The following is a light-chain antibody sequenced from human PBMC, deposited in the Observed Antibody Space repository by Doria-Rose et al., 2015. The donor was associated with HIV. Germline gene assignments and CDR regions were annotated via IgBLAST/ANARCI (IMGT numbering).Light chain of an antibody. V-gene: IGKV4-1*01. CDR1: QSLLYTSKNY. Sequence: VLTQSPESLGMSLGERATLNCKSNQSLLYTSKNYLAWYQQKPGQPPKLLIYWASTRQSGVPAQFSGSGSGTDFTLTISSLEAEDVAVYYCQQYYDTPSFGPGTTVDIK. J-gene: IGKJ3*01. CDR2: WAS. CDR3: QQYYDTPS.